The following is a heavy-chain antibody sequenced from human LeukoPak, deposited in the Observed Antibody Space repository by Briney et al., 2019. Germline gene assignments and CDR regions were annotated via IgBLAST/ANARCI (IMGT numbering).Heavy chain of an antibody. V-gene: IGHV3-21*01. CDR1: RFTFSSYS. CDR2: ISSSSSYI. CDR3: ARDLTYDSSGPRRDAFDI. Sequence: GGSLRLSCAASRFTFSSYSMNWVRQAPGKGLEWVSSISSSSSYIYYADSVKGRFTISRDNAKNSLYLQMNSLRAEDTAVYYCARDLTYDSSGPRRDAFDIWGQGTMVTVSS. J-gene: IGHJ3*02. D-gene: IGHD3-22*01.